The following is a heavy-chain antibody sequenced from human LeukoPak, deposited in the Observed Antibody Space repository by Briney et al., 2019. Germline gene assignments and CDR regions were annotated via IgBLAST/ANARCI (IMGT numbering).Heavy chain of an antibody. CDR3: ARLHYYYMDV. Sequence: TSETLSLTCAVYGGSFSGYYWGWIRQPPGKGLEWIGEINHSGSTNYNPSLKSRVTISVDTSKNQFSLKLSSVTAADTAVYYCARLHYYYMDVWGKGTTVTVSS. CDR2: INHSGST. J-gene: IGHJ6*03. CDR1: GGSFSGYY. V-gene: IGHV4-34*01.